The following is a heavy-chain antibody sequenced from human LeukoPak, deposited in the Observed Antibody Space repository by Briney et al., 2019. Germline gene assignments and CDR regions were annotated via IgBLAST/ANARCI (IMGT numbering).Heavy chain of an antibody. CDR3: AKWGGRATDSNTWYGPLDH. J-gene: IGHJ4*02. V-gene: IGHV3-23*01. CDR2: ISGSGGST. Sequence: PGGSLRLSCAASGFTFSTYDMSWVRQAPGKGLEWVASISGSGGSTYYADSVKGRFTISRDNSKNTLYLLMNNLRTEDTAVYYCAKWGGRATDSNTWYGPLDHWGRGTLGTVS. D-gene: IGHD6-13*01. CDR1: GFTFSTYD.